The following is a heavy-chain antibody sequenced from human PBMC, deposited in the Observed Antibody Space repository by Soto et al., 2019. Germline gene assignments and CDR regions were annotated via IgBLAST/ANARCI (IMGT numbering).Heavy chain of an antibody. CDR3: TFSWFDP. CDR1: GFSLSGSA. J-gene: IGHJ5*02. CDR2: IRSKANSYAT. Sequence: GFLRLSCAASGFSLSGSAMHWVRQASGKGLEWVGRIRSKANSYATAYAASVKGRFTISRDDSKNTAYLQMNSLKTEDTAVYYCTFSWFDPWGQGTLVTVSS. V-gene: IGHV3-73*01.